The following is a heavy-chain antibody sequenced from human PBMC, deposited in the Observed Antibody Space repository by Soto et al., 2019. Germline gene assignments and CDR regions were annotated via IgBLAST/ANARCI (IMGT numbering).Heavy chain of an antibody. V-gene: IGHV3-30-3*01. CDR3: ARERSGYYDILTGLRPYGMDV. J-gene: IGHJ6*02. CDR2: ISYDGSNK. CDR1: GFTFSSYA. D-gene: IGHD3-9*01. Sequence: GGSLRLSCAASGFTFSSYAMHWVRQAPGKGLEWVAVISYDGSNKYYADSVKGRFTISRDNSKNTLYLQMNSLRAEDTAVYYCARERSGYYDILTGLRPYGMDVWGQGTTVTVSS.